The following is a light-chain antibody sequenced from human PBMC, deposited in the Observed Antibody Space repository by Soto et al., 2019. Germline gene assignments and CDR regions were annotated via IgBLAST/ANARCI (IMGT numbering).Light chain of an antibody. CDR1: SSDVGGNKY. CDR3: SAFTGTTYV. V-gene: IGLV2-14*03. J-gene: IGLJ1*01. Sequence: QSVVTQPASVSGSPGQSNTISCTGTSSDVGGNKYVSWYQHYPGKAPKLMICDVSNRPSGVSNRFSGSKSGNTASLTISGLQAEDEADYYCSAFTGTTYVFGTGTKVTVL. CDR2: DVS.